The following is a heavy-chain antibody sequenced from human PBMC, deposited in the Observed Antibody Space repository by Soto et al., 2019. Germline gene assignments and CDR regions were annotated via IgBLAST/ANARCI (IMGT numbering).Heavy chain of an antibody. V-gene: IGHV3-33*01. CDR1: GFTFSSYG. D-gene: IGHD6-6*01. CDR2: IWYDGSNK. Sequence: PGGSLRLSCAASGFTFSSYGMHWVRQAPGKGLEWVAVIWYDGSNKYYADSVKGRFTISRDNSKNTLYLQMNSLRAEDTAVYYCARDWFNGSIAARYPDYWGQGTLVTVYS. J-gene: IGHJ4*02. CDR3: ARDWFNGSIAARYPDY.